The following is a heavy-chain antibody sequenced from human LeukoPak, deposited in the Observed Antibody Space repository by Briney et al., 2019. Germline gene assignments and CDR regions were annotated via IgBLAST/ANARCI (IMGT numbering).Heavy chain of an antibody. CDR1: GFTFGSYE. Sequence: QPGGSLRLSCAASGFTFGSYERNWVRQPPGRGRKWVSYISSSGSTIYYADSVKGRFTISRDNAKNSLYLQMNSLRAEDTAVYYCARVQRITMLVVASDAFDIWGQGTMVTVSS. CDR3: ARVQRITMLVVASDAFDI. V-gene: IGHV3-48*03. D-gene: IGHD3-22*01. CDR2: ISSSGSTI. J-gene: IGHJ3*02.